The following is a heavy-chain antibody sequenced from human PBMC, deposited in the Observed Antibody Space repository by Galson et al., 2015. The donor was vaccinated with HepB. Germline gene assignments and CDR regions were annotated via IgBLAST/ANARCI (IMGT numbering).Heavy chain of an antibody. CDR1: GGTFSSYA. Sequence: SVKVSCKASGGTFSSYAFNWVRQAPGQGLEWMGGVLPVFDTPIYAQKFQDRVTIIADESTSTVYMEMNRLRSEDTAVYYCARDRHNYYDSRGYSGSFDIWSQGTLVTVSS. J-gene: IGHJ4*02. V-gene: IGHV1-69*13. D-gene: IGHD3-22*01. CDR2: VLPVFDTP. CDR3: ARDRHNYYDSRGYSGSFDI.